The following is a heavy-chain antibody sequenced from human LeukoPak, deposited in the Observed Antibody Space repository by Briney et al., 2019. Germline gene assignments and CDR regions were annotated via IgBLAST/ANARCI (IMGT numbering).Heavy chain of an antibody. V-gene: IGHV3-30*03. J-gene: IGHJ5*02. CDR2: ISYDGSNK. Sequence: GGSLRLSCAASGFTFSSYWMSWVRQAPEKGLEWVAVISYDGSNKYADSVKGRFTISRDNSKNTLYLEMNSLRSDDTAVYYCARGNRNSGNKGNNWFDPWGQGTLVTVSS. CDR1: GFTFSSYW. D-gene: IGHD1-14*01. CDR3: ARGNRNSGNKGNNWFDP.